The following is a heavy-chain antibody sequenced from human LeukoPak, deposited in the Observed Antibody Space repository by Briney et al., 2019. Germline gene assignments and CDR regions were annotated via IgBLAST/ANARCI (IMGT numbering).Heavy chain of an antibody. CDR3: ARLSLRVRHGYYYYYGMDV. CDR2: ISSSSSYL. CDR1: GFTFKNYN. V-gene: IGHV3-21*01. J-gene: IGHJ6*02. D-gene: IGHD4/OR15-4a*01. Sequence: GGSLRLSCAAPGFTFKNYNMNWVRQAPGKGREWVSPISSSSSYLKYACSVKGRFTTSRDNATNSLYLQLSSLRAEDTATYFCARLSLRVRHGYYYYYGMDVWGQGTTVTVSS.